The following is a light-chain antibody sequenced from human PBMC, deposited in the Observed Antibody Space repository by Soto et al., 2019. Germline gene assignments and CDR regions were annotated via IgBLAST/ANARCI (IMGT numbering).Light chain of an antibody. CDR2: GAS. J-gene: IGKJ2*01. CDR3: LQDYNYPYT. CDR1: QGIRND. Sequence: AIPMTQSPSSLSASVGGRVTITCRASQGIRNDLGWYQQKPGKAPKFLIYGASSLQSGVPSRFSGSGSGTDFTLTINSLQPEDFATYYCLQDYNYPYTFGQGTKLEIK. V-gene: IGKV1-6*01.